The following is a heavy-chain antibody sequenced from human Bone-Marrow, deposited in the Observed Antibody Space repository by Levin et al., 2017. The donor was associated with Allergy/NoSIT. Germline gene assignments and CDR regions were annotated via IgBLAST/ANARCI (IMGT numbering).Heavy chain of an antibody. Sequence: EASVKVSCAASGFTFSTYWMSWVRQAPGKGLEWVANIKQDGSEKYYVDSVKGRFTISRDNAKDSLYLQLNSLRAEDTAVYYCARCRDGGYCNGGNAYWGQGTLVTVSS. CDR3: ARCRDGGYCNGGNAY. J-gene: IGHJ4*02. V-gene: IGHV3-7*01. CDR1: GFTFSTYW. D-gene: IGHD2-15*01. CDR2: IKQDGSEK.